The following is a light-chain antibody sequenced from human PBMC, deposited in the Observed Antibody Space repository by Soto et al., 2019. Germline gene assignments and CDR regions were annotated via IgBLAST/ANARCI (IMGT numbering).Light chain of an antibody. CDR1: SSDVGGYNY. Sequence: QSALTQPASVSGSPRQSITISCTGTSSDVGGYNYVSWYQQHPGKAPKLMIYEVSNRPSGVSNRFSGSKSGNTASLTISGLQAEDEADYYCSSYAGSNTLIFGGGTKVTVL. V-gene: IGLV2-14*01. J-gene: IGLJ2*01. CDR3: SSYAGSNTLI. CDR2: EVS.